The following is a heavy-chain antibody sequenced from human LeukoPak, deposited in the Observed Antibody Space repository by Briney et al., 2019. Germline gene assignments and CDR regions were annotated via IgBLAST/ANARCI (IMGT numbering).Heavy chain of an antibody. CDR2: INPNSGGT. CDR3: ARADSSSWYDWYFDL. CDR1: GYTFTGYY. D-gene: IGHD6-13*01. Sequence: SVKVSCKASGYTFTGYYMHWVRQAPGQGLEWMGWINPNSGGTNYAQKFQGRVTMTRDTSISTAYMELSRLRSDDTAVYYCARADSSSWYDWYFDLWGRGTLVTVSS. V-gene: IGHV1-2*02. J-gene: IGHJ2*01.